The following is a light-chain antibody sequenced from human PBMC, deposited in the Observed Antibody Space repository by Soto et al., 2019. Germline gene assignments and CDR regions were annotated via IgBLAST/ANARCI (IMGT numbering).Light chain of an antibody. Sequence: QSALTQPASVSGSPGQSITISCTGTSSDVGGFNYVSWYQQHPGKAPKLMIYEVTNRPSGVSYRFSGSKSGNTASLTISGLQAEDEADYYCNSYTSSSTHVFGTGTKLTVL. J-gene: IGLJ1*01. CDR1: SSDVGGFNY. V-gene: IGLV2-14*01. CDR2: EVT. CDR3: NSYTSSSTHV.